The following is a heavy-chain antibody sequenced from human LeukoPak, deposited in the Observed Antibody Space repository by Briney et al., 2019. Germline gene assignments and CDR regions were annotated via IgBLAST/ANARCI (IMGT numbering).Heavy chain of an antibody. V-gene: IGHV3-30*18. J-gene: IGHJ3*02. Sequence: GGSLRLSCAASGFIFSSYGMHWVRQAPGKGLEWVAVMSYDGSNKYYADSVKGRFTISRDNSKNTLFLQMNSLRGEDTAIYYCAKWMVRRDFWSGAFDIWGQGTMVTV. CDR1: GFIFSSYG. D-gene: IGHD3-3*01. CDR2: MSYDGSNK. CDR3: AKWMVRRDFWSGAFDI.